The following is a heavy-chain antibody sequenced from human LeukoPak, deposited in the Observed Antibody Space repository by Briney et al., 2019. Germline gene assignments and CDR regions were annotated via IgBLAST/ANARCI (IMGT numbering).Heavy chain of an antibody. CDR3: ARTRNYYDSSGYYLKESYYFDY. CDR1: GFTVSSNY. CDR2: IYSGGST. J-gene: IGHJ4*02. D-gene: IGHD3-22*01. Sequence: GGSLRLSCAASGFTVSSNYMSWVRQAPGKELEWVSVIYSGGSTYYADSVKGRFTISRDNSKNTLYLQMNSLRAEDTAVYYCARTRNYYDSSGYYLKESYYFDYWGQGTLVTVSS. V-gene: IGHV3-66*01.